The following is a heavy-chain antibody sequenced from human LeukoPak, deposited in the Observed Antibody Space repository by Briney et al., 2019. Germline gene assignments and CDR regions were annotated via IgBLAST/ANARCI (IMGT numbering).Heavy chain of an antibody. CDR3: AGRVGRGYYYYYYYMDV. CDR2: IYYSGST. V-gene: IGHV4-59*11. D-gene: IGHD1-26*01. Sequence: SETLSLTCTVSGGSISSHYWSWIRQPPGKGLEWIGYIYYSGSTNYNPSLKSQVTISVDTSKNQFSLKLSSVTAADTAVYYCAGRVGRGYYYYYYYMDVWGKGTTVTVSS. J-gene: IGHJ6*03. CDR1: GGSISSHY.